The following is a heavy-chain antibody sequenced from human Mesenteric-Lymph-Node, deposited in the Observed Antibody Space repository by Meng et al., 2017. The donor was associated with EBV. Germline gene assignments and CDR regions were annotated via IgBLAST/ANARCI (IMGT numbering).Heavy chain of an antibody. V-gene: IGHV4-34*01. CDR2: INHSGSI. Sequence: QVQLQPRGAGHLQPAGTLSLHCACLGGSVRGYYWSWIRQPPGKGVEWIGEINHSGSINYHPSLKSRVTISVDTSKNQFSLKMRSVTAADTAVYYCARGRSRLLLELARITHPYFDYWGQGALVTVSS. D-gene: IGHD5-24*01. J-gene: IGHJ4*02. CDR1: GGSVRGYY. CDR3: ARGRSRLLLELARITHPYFDY.